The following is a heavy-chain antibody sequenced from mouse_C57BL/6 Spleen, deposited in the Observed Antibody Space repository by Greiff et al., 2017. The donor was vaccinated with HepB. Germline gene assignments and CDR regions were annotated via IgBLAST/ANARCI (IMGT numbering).Heavy chain of an antibody. CDR1: GYSFTGYY. CDR2: INPSTGGT. D-gene: IGHD3-1*01. Sequence: VQLKESGPELVKPGASVKISCKASGYSFTGYYMNWVKQSPEKSLEWIGEINPSTGGTTYNQKFKAKATLTVDKSSSTAYMQLKSLTSEDSAVYYCARWGYGDYWGQGTTLTVSS. CDR3: ARWGYGDY. V-gene: IGHV1-42*01. J-gene: IGHJ2*01.